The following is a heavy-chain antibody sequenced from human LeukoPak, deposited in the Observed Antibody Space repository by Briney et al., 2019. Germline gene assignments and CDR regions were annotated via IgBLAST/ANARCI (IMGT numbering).Heavy chain of an antibody. V-gene: IGHV5-51*01. Sequence: GESLQISCKGSGCSFTSYWIGWVRQMPGKGLGWMGIIYPGDSDTRYSPSFQGQVTISADKSISTAYLQWSSLKASDTAMYYCARHRRLVTPDYWGQGTLVTVSS. CDR2: IYPGDSDT. CDR1: GCSFTSYW. D-gene: IGHD3-9*01. CDR3: ARHRRLVTPDY. J-gene: IGHJ4*02.